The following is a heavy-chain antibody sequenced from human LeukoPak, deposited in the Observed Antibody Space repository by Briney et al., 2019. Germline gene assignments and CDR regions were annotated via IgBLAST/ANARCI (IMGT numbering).Heavy chain of an antibody. D-gene: IGHD4-17*01. CDR3: ARGGTVTTD. CDR2: IYYSGST. Sequence: SETLSLTCTVSGGSVSSGSYYWSWIRQPPGKGLEWIGYIYYSGSTNYNPSLKSRVTISVDTSKNQFSLKLSSVTAADTAVYYCARGGTVTTDWGQGTLVTVSS. J-gene: IGHJ4*02. V-gene: IGHV4-61*01. CDR1: GGSVSSGSYY.